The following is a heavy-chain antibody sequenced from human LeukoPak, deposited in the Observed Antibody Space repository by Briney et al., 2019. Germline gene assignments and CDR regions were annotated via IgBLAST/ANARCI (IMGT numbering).Heavy chain of an antibody. CDR3: ARGPGDFDY. V-gene: IGHV1-2*02. J-gene: IGHJ4*02. CDR2: INPNSGDT. Sequence: GASVKVSCKASGYIFSDYYMHWVRQAPGQGLEWMGWINPNSGDTNCAQKFQGRVTMTRDTSINTAYMEQSSLRSDDTAVYYCARGPGDFDYWGQGTLVTVSS. CDR1: GYIFSDYY.